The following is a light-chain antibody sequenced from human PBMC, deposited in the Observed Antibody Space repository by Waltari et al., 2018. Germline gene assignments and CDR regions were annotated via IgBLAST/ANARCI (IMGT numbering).Light chain of an antibody. J-gene: IGKJ1*01. CDR2: AAS. V-gene: IGKV1-39*01. CDR1: QSISSY. CDR3: QQSDSTPYWT. Sequence: DIHMTQSPSSLSASVGDRVTITCRASQSISSYLNWYQQKPGKAPKHLIYAASSLQSGVPSRFSGSGSGTDFTLTISSLQPEDFATYYCQQSDSTPYWTFGQGTKVEIK.